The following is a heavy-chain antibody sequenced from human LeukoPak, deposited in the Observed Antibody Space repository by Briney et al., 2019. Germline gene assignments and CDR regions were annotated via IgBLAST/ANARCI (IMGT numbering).Heavy chain of an antibody. V-gene: IGHV3-7*01. Sequence: PGGSLRLSCVASGFTFSSNWMSWVRQAPGKGLEWVASIRPDGSDKFYMDSVKGRFTISRDNAKNSLYLQMNSLRAEDTALYYCAKLLGPETTYDYWGQGTLVTVSS. CDR1: GFTFSSNW. J-gene: IGHJ4*02. CDR3: AKLLGPETTYDY. D-gene: IGHD1-7*01. CDR2: IRPDGSDK.